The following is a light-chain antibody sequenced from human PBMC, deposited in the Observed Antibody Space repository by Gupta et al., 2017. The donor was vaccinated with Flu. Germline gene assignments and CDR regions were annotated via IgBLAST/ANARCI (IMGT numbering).Light chain of an antibody. V-gene: IGKV4-1*01. CDR3: QQNDSFPRT. Sequence: DIVMTQSPDSLAVSLGERATSHCNSSQRILYSPRNKSYLAWYQQKPGQPPILLIYWASTRESGVPDRFSGRGSGTDFTLTISSRQAEDVAVYHCQQNDSFPRTFGQGTKVEAK. CDR1: QRILYSPRNKSY. CDR2: WAS. J-gene: IGKJ1*01.